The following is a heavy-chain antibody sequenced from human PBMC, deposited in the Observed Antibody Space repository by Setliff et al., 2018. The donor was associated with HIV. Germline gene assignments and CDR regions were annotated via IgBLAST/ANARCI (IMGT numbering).Heavy chain of an antibody. Sequence: PGESLKISCEVSAFTFSTFAMHWVRQAPGKGPEWVGVISNDGSDQRYAESVKGRFTISRDNSKSMLYLQMNNLRVDDTAMYYCARADYDILTAYYSSALDMWGQGTMVTVSS. D-gene: IGHD3-9*01. CDR2: ISNDGSDQ. J-gene: IGHJ3*02. CDR1: AFTFSTFA. CDR3: ARADYDILTAYYSSALDM. V-gene: IGHV3-30*08.